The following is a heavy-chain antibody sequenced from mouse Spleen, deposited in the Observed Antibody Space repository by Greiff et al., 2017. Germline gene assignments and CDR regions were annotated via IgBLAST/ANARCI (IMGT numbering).Heavy chain of an antibody. CDR2: IDPSDSET. CDR1: GYTFTSYW. D-gene: IGHD1-1*01. V-gene: IGHV1-52*01. J-gene: IGHJ2*01. Sequence: QVQLQQPGAELVRPGSSVKLSCKASGYTFTSYWMHWVKQTPIQGLEWIGNIDPSDSETHYNQKFKDKATLTVDKSSSTVYMQLSSLTSEDSAVYYCAKRYYDLGDYFDYWGQATTLTVSS. CDR3: AKRYYDLGDYFDY.